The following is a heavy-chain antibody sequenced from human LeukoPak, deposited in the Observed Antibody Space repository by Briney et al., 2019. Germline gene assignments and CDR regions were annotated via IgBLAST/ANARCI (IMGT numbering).Heavy chain of an antibody. CDR2: ISYDGSNK. CDR3: AKDLGDGSGPDY. CDR1: GFILSRYD. J-gene: IGHJ4*02. Sequence: GGSLRLSCGACGFILSRYDMHCVRDALGRGLEWVAVISYDGSNKYYADSVKGRFTISRDNSKNTLYLQMNSLRAEDTAVYYCAKDLGDGSGPDYWGQGTLVTVSS. D-gene: IGHD3-10*01. V-gene: IGHV3-30*18.